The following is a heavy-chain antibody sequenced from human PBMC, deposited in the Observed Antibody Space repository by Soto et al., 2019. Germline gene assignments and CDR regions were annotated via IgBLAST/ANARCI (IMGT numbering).Heavy chain of an antibody. J-gene: IGHJ4*02. D-gene: IGHD4-17*01. CDR2: IYWDDNE. Sequence: QITLKESGPTLVKPTQTLTLTCTFSGFSLTTQGVHVGWIRQPPGKALEWLALIYWDDNEDYSPSLTNRLTITKDTSKSQVVLTLATVDPVDTATYYCVYRDFGDYFFQFWGQGILLNVSS. V-gene: IGHV2-5*02. CDR1: GFSLTTQGVH. CDR3: VYRDFGDYFFQF.